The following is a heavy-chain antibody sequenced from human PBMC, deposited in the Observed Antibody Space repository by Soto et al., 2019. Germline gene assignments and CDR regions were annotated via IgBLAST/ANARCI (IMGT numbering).Heavy chain of an antibody. J-gene: IGHJ6*02. CDR1: GGSVSSGSYY. D-gene: IGHD3-3*01. Sequence: SETLSLTCTVSGGSVSSGSYYWSWIRQPPGKGLEWIGYIYYSGSTNYNPSLKSRVTISVDTSKNQFSLKLSSVTAADTAVYYCARDRSTYYDFWSGYYKNPYYGMDVWGQGTTVTVSS. V-gene: IGHV4-61*01. CDR2: IYYSGST. CDR3: ARDRSTYYDFWSGYYKNPYYGMDV.